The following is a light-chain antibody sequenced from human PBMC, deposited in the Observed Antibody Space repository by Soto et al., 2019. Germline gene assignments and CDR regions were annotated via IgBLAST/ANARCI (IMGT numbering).Light chain of an antibody. CDR1: SSDVGGFNY. CDR2: DVT. Sequence: QSALTQPASVSGSPGQSITISCTGTSSDVGGFNYVSWYQQHPGKAPKLMIYDVTNRPSGVSYRFSGSKSGNTASLPISGLQAEDEADYYCNSYTGSSTYVFGSGTTVTVL. V-gene: IGLV2-14*03. J-gene: IGLJ1*01. CDR3: NSYTGSSTYV.